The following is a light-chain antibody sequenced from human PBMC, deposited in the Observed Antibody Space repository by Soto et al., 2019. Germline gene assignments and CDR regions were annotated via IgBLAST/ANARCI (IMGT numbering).Light chain of an antibody. CDR3: QQSYSTPRT. CDR1: QSISSD. V-gene: IGKV1-39*01. Sequence: DIQMTQSPSSLSASVGDRVTITCRASQSISSDLNWYQQKPGKAPKLLIYAASSLQSGVPSRFSGSGSGTDFTLTISSLQPEDFATYYCQQSYSTPRTFGGGTEVEIK. J-gene: IGKJ4*01. CDR2: AAS.